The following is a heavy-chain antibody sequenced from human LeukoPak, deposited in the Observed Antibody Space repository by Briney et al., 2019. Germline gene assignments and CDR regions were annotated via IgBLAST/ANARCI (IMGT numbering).Heavy chain of an antibody. CDR3: ARDYGSYYYYYSYMDV. Sequence: SGGSLRLSCAASGFTFSSYGMHWVRQAPGKGLEWVAVIWYDGSNKYYADSVKGRFTISRDNSKNTLYLQMNSLRAEDTAVYYCARDYGSYYYYYSYMDVWGKGTTVTVSS. J-gene: IGHJ6*03. V-gene: IGHV3-33*01. CDR2: IWYDGSNK. CDR1: GFTFSSYG. D-gene: IGHD1-26*01.